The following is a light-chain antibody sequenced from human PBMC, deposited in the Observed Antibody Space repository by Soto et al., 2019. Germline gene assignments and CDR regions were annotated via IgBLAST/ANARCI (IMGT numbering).Light chain of an antibody. CDR2: KAS. CDR1: QSISSC. J-gene: IGKJ1*01. V-gene: IGKV1-5*03. Sequence: DIQMTQSPSTLSASVGDRVTITCRASQSISSCLAWYQQKPRKAPKLLIYKASSLASGAPSSFSGSGSGTESTLTISRLQPDDFATYYRQQYNSYFAVFGQGTKVDIK. CDR3: QQYNSYFAV.